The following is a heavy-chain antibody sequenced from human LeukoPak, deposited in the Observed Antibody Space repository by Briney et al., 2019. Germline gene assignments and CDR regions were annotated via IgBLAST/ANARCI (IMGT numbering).Heavy chain of an antibody. V-gene: IGHV3-23*01. J-gene: IGHJ4*02. Sequence: GGSLRLSCAASGFTFSSYAMSWVRQAPGKGLEWVSIISGSGGSANHADSVKGRFTISRDNPKNTLYLQMNSLRAEDTAVYYCAKPYYGSGSYYGFNYYAFDYWGQGTLVTVSS. CDR1: GFTFSSYA. CDR2: ISGSGGSA. D-gene: IGHD3-10*01. CDR3: AKPYYGSGSYYGFNYYAFDY.